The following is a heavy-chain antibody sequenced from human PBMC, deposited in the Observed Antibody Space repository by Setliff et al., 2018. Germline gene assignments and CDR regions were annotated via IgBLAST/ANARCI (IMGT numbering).Heavy chain of an antibody. Sequence: LSLSCAASGFTFSDYYMSWIRQAPGKGLEWVSYISSSGSTIYYADSVKGRFTISRDNAKNSLYLQMNSLRAEDTAVYYCARDSVLRYFDWLLYTPDAFDIWGQGTMVTVSS. V-gene: IGHV3-11*04. CDR1: GFTFSDYY. CDR2: ISSSGSTI. J-gene: IGHJ3*02. D-gene: IGHD3-9*01. CDR3: ARDSVLRYFDWLLYTPDAFDI.